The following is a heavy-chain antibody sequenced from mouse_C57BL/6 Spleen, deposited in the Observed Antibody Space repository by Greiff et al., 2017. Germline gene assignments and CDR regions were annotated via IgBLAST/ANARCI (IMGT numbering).Heavy chain of an antibody. Sequence: ESGPGGGKKAQARALTCSVTGYSRTRGYYWKGIGQCTGNKLEWMGYRSYDGSNKYNPSLNNRISITRDTSKNQFFLKLNSVTTEDTATYYCARESHGYYAMDYWGQGTSVTVSS. D-gene: IGHD6-1*01. CDR1: GYSRTRGYY. V-gene: IGHV3-6*01. CDR2: RSYDGSN. J-gene: IGHJ4*01. CDR3: ARESHGYYAMDY.